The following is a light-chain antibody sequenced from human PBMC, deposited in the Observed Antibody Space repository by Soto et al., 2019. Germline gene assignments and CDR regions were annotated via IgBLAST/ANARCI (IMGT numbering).Light chain of an antibody. CDR1: QAISNY. CDR3: QKYNSAPWT. Sequence: DIQMTQSPSSLSASVGDRVTITCRATQAISNYLAWYQQKPGKVPELLIYAASTLQSGVRSRFSGSGSGTDFTLTISNLQPEDVATYYCQKYNSAPWTFGQGTKVEIK. V-gene: IGKV1-27*01. CDR2: AAS. J-gene: IGKJ1*01.